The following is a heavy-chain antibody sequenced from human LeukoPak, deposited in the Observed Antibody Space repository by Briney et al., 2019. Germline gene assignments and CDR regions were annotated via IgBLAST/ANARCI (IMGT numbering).Heavy chain of an antibody. V-gene: IGHV3-30*02. CDR2: IRYDGSNK. Sequence: GGSLRLSCAASGFTFDDYAMHWVRQAPGKGLEWVAFIRYDGSNKYYADSVKGRFTISRDNSKNTLYLQMNSLRAEDTAIYYCAKRSMIATSGYYYMDVWGKGTTVTISS. CDR1: GFTFDDYA. CDR3: AKRSMIATSGYYYMDV. D-gene: IGHD3-22*01. J-gene: IGHJ6*03.